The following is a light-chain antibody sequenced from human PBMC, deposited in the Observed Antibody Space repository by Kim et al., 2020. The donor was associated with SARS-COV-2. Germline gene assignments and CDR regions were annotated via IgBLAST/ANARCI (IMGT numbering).Light chain of an antibody. V-gene: IGKV3-20*01. J-gene: IGKJ3*01. CDR2: RAS. CDR1: QSLSSPY. CDR3: QQYDRPPVT. Sequence: IVLTQSPGTLSMSPGEKATLSCRASQSLSSPYLAWYQQRHGQAPSLLISRASLRATGVPDRFSGSGSGTDFTLTISRVETEDSAMYYCQQYDRPPVTFGPGTKVDIK.